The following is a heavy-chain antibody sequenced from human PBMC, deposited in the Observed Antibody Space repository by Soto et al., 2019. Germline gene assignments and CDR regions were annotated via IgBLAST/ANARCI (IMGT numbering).Heavy chain of an antibody. D-gene: IGHD3-22*01. CDR1: GGSFSGYY. V-gene: IGHV4-34*01. CDR2: INHSGST. J-gene: IGHJ4*02. Sequence: QVQLQQWGAGLLKPSETLSLTCAVYGGSFSGYYWILIRQPPGKGLEWIGEINHSGSTNYHPSLKSRANISVDTSKNQFSLNLSSVPAADTAVYYFAGGRGSDYDSSDHYFFDYWGQGTLVTVSS. CDR3: AGGRGSDYDSSDHYFFDY.